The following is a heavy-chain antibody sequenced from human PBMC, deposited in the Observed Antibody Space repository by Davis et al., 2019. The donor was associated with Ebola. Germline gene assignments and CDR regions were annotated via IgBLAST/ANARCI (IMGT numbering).Heavy chain of an antibody. J-gene: IGHJ6*04. D-gene: IGHD3-3*01. CDR1: GFSFSAYY. Sequence: GGSLRLSCAASGFSFSAYYMSWIRQAPGKGLEWVSYISGRSGYTDYADSVKGRFTISRDNSKKTLYLQMNSLRAEDTAVYYCAKSGLSFGVVKYHYGMDVWGKGTTVTVSS. V-gene: IGHV3-11*03. CDR3: AKSGLSFGVVKYHYGMDV. CDR2: ISGRSGYT.